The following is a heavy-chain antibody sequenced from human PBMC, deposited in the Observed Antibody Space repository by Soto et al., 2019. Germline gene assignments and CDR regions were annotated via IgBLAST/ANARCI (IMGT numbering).Heavy chain of an antibody. Sequence: GGSLTLSCPASGFSVTTHPISWVRQAPERGLEWVSGISDSGGLTYNADFVKGRFTISRDNSKNTLYLQMHSLRAEDTALYYCARRAFGSSRSFDIWGQGTLVTVSS. V-gene: IGHV3-23*01. CDR2: ISDSGGLT. CDR1: GFSVTTHP. J-gene: IGHJ3*02. D-gene: IGHD6-6*01. CDR3: ARRAFGSSRSFDI.